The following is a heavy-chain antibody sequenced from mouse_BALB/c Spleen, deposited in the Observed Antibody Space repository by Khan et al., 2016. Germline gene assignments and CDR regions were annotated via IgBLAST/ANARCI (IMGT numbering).Heavy chain of an antibody. J-gene: IGHJ2*01. Sequence: EVKRRESGGGLVQPGGSLKLSCAASGFDFRRYWMSGVRQAPGKGLEWLGEINPDSCTINYTPSLKDKFIISTDNAKNTQYLQLSKVRSEDTALFYSARLHYCGEMNFWGQGNTRTVSS. V-gene: IGHV4-1*02. CDR1: GFDFRRYW. D-gene: IGHD1-2*01. CDR3: ARLHYCGEMNF. CDR2: INPDSCTI.